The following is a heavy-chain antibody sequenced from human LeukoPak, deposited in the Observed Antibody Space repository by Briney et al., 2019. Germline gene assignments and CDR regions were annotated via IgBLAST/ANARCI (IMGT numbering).Heavy chain of an antibody. CDR2: ISAYNGNT. CDR3: ARGPIGSFFDY. CDR1: GYTFYSYG. Sequence: GSVKVSCKGFGYTFYSYGISWVGQGPGQGVEWVGWISAYNGNTNYAQKLQGRVTMTTDTSTSTAYMELRSLRSDDTAVYYCARGPIGSFFDYWGQGTLVTVSS. J-gene: IGHJ4*02. V-gene: IGHV1-18*01. D-gene: IGHD6-13*01.